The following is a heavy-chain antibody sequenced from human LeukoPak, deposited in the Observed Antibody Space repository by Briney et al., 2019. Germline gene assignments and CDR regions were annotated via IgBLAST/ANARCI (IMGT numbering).Heavy chain of an antibody. J-gene: IGHJ4*02. CDR1: GFTFSSYA. V-gene: IGHV3-23*01. CDR2: ISGSGGST. CDR3: AKDYSGSWYYFDY. Sequence: GGSLRLSCAASGFTFSSYAMSWVRQAPGKGLEWVSVISGSGGSTYYADSVKGRFTISRDNSKNTLSLQMNSLRAEDTAVYYCAKDYSGSWYYFDYWGQGTLVTVSS. D-gene: IGHD6-13*01.